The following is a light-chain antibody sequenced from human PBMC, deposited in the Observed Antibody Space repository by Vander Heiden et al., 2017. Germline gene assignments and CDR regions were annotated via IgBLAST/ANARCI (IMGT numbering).Light chain of an antibody. CDR1: TLGDKY. CDR3: QAWDSRTVV. CDR2: QDN. V-gene: IGLV3-1*01. J-gene: IGLJ1*01. Sequence: SYELPQEPAVSVSPGQTARITCSGNTLGDKYVCWYEQRPGQSPMLVIYQDNKRPSGIPERFSGSNSGNTATLIISETQAMDEADYYCQAWDSRTVVFGTGTKLTVL.